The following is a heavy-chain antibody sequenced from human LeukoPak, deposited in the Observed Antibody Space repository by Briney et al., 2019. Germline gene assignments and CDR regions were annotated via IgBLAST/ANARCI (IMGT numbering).Heavy chain of an antibody. D-gene: IGHD6-19*01. CDR2: IYYSGST. CDR3: ARDRASGWYQGGFDY. CDR1: GGSISSYY. Sequence: PSETLSLTCTVSGGSISSYYLDWIRQPPGKGLEWVGNIYYSGSTNYNPSLKSRVTISVDTSKDQFSLKLSSVTAADTAVYYCARDRASGWYQGGFDYWGQGTLVTVSS. V-gene: IGHV4-59*01. J-gene: IGHJ4*02.